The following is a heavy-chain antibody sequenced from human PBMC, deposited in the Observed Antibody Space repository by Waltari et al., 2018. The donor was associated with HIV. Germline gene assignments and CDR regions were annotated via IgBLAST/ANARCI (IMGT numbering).Heavy chain of an antibody. Sequence: QVQLQQSGPGLVKPSQTLSLTCAISGDSVSSNSAAWNWIRQSPSRGLEWLGRTYHGSKWYNDYAVSVKSRITINPDTSKNQFSLQLNSVTPEDTAVYYCAREPGWGSRAYYYGMDVWGQGTTVTVSS. D-gene: IGHD7-27*01. CDR2: TYHGSKWYN. CDR3: AREPGWGSRAYYYGMDV. J-gene: IGHJ6*02. V-gene: IGHV6-1*01. CDR1: GDSVSSNSAA.